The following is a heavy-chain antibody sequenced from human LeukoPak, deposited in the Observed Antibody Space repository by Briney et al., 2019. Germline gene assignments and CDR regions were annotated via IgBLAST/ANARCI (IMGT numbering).Heavy chain of an antibody. CDR2: ISGSGGST. V-gene: IGHV3-23*01. Sequence: GGSLRLSCAASGFTFSSYGMSWVRQAPGKGLEWVSAISGSGGSTYYADSVKGRFTISRDNSKNTLYLQMNSLRAEDTAVYYCAKFDYDSSGYYEEWGQGTLVTVSS. D-gene: IGHD3-22*01. CDR3: AKFDYDSSGYYEE. J-gene: IGHJ4*02. CDR1: GFTFSSYG.